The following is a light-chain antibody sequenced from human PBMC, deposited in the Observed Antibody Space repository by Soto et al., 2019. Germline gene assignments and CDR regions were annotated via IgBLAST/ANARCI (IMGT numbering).Light chain of an antibody. CDR1: QSLVYSDGNTY. J-gene: IGKJ1*01. V-gene: IGKV2-30*01. CDR2: SVS. CDR3: IQGTHWPWT. Sequence: DVVMTQSPLSLPVTLGQPASISCRSRQSLVYSDGNTYLSWFQQRPGQSQRRLIYSVSNRDSGVPDRFSGSGSGTDFTLTISRVEAEDAGVYYCIQGTHWPWTFGQGTRVEIK.